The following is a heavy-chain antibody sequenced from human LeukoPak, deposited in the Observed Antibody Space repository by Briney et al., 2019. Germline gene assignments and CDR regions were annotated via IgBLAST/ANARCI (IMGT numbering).Heavy chain of an antibody. Sequence: ASVKVSCKASGYTFTSYDTNWVRQATGQGLEWMGWMNPNSGNTGYAQKLQGRVTITRNTSISTAYMELSSLRSEDTAVYYCARDADGSGSGAFDIWGQGTMVTVSS. CDR3: ARDADGSGSGAFDI. CDR1: GYTFTSYD. J-gene: IGHJ3*02. CDR2: MNPNSGNT. D-gene: IGHD3-10*01. V-gene: IGHV1-8*03.